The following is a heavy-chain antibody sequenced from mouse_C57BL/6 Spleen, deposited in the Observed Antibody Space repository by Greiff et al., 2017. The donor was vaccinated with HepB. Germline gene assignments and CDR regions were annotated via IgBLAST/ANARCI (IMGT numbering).Heavy chain of an antibody. CDR3: ARGGIRHYYAMDY. D-gene: IGHD1-1*01. J-gene: IGHJ4*01. V-gene: IGHV3-6*01. CDR1: GYSITSGYY. CDR2: ISYDGSN. Sequence: EVKLMESGPGLVKPSQSLSLTCSVTGYSITSGYYWNWIRQFPGNKLEWMGYISYDGSNNYNPSLKNRISITRDTSKNQFFLKLNSVTTEDTATYYCARGGIRHYYAMDYWGQGTSVTVSS.